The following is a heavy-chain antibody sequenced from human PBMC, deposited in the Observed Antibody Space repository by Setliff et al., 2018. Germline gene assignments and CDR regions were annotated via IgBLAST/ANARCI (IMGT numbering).Heavy chain of an antibody. CDR3: ERLVRYCTTTSCQRLSGGEY. D-gene: IGHD2-2*01. J-gene: IGHJ4*02. CDR2: ISPYNGNT. CDR1: GYRFTTYG. Sequence: GASVKVSCKASGYRFTTYGINWVRQAPGQGLEWMGWISPYNGNTKYAQKFQGRVTMTADTSTSTAYMELRSLRFDDTAVYYCERLVRYCTTTSCQRLSGGEYWGQGTLVTVSS. V-gene: IGHV1-18*01.